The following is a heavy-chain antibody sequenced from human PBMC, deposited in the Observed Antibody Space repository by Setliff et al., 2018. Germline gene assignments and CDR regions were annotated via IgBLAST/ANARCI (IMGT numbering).Heavy chain of an antibody. Sequence: SETLSLTCAVSGGSITSGSYYWSWIRQPAGEGLEWIGRLHTSGTTVYNPSLKGRVTIYYADSVKGRFTISKDNAKNSLYLQMNNLRAEDTALYFCARDASGSYGTEYFQHWGQGTLVTVSS. D-gene: IGHD4-17*01. CDR3: NLRAEDTALYFCARDASGSYGTEYFQH. CDR2: LHTSGTT. CDR1: GGSITSGSYY. V-gene: IGHV4-61*02. J-gene: IGHJ1*01.